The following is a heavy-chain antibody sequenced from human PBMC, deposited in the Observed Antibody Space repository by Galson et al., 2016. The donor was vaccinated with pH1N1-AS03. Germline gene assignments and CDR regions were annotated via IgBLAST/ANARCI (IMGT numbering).Heavy chain of an antibody. Sequence: SETLSLTCSVSGDSLDTFSWTWIRQPPGKGLEWIGFTFYGGSTHYNPSLKGRITISVDTSKNLFSLQLKSVTAADTAVYYCASRISVLYSYGSDVWGQGTTVIVSS. CDR2: TFYGGST. J-gene: IGHJ6*02. D-gene: IGHD2/OR15-2a*01. V-gene: IGHV4-59*01. CDR3: ASRISVLYSYGSDV. CDR1: GDSLDTFS.